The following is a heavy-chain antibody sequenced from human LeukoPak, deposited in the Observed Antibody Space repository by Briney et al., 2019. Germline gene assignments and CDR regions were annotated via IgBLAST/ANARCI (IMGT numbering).Heavy chain of an antibody. CDR2: IYYSGTT. V-gene: IGHV4-59*08. CDR1: GVTISSYY. D-gene: IGHD2-8*02. J-gene: IGHJ4*02. Sequence: SETLSLTCTVSGVTISSYYWSWIRQPPGKGLEWVGYIYYSGTTKYNPSLRSRVTISVDTSKNQYSLKLRSVTAADTAVYYCARQYSYWLLGRDYFDYWGRGTLVTVSS. CDR3: ARQYSYWLLGRDYFDY.